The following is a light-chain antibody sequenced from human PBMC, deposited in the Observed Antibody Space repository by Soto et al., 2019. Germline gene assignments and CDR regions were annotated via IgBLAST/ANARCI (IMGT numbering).Light chain of an antibody. V-gene: IGKV1-39*01. CDR1: QRISSY. CDR3: QQSYSTPAIT. CDR2: AAS. Sequence: DIQMTQSPSSLSASVGDTVTITCRASQRISSYLNWYQQKPGKAPKLLIYAASSLQSGVPSRFSGSGSGTDFTLTISSLQPEDFATYYCQQSYSTPAITFGQGTHWRL. J-gene: IGKJ5*01.